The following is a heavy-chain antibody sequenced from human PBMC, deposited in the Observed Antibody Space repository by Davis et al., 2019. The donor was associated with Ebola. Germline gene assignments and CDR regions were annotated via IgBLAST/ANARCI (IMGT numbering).Heavy chain of an antibody. CDR1: GFTVSSNY. V-gene: IGHV3-53*05. D-gene: IGHD2-15*01. CDR3: ARDVLRRGYYDY. Sequence: PGGSLRLSCAASGFTVSSNYMTWVRQAPGKGLEWVSVIYSGGSTYYADSVKGRFTISRDNSKNTLHLQMNSLRPEDTAVYYCARDVLRRGYYDYWGQGTLVTVSS. CDR2: IYSGGST. J-gene: IGHJ4*02.